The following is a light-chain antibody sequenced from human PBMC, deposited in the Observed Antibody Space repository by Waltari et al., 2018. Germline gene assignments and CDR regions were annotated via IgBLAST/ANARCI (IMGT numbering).Light chain of an antibody. V-gene: IGLV10-54*04. J-gene: IGLJ2*01. Sequence: QAGLTQPPSVSKDLRQTATLTCTGNSNNVGYQGAAWLQQHQGHPPKLLSYRINNRPSAISERVSASRSGNTASLTITGLQPEDEADYYCSAWDNSLSAWVFGGGTRLTVL. CDR1: SNNVGYQG. CDR2: RIN. CDR3: SAWDNSLSAWV.